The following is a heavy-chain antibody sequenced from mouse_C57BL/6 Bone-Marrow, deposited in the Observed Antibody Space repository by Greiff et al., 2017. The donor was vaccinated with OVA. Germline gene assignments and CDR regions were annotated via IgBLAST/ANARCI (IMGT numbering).Heavy chain of an antibody. CDR3: ARFGVGYYGSSSAWFAY. CDR2: IHPNSGST. J-gene: IGHJ3*01. V-gene: IGHV1-64*01. D-gene: IGHD1-1*01. Sequence: QVQLQQPGAELVKPGASVKLSCKASGYTFTSYWMHWVKQRPGQGLEWIGMIHPNSGSTNYNEKFKSKATLTVDKSSSTAYMQLSSLTSEDSAVYYCARFGVGYYGSSSAWFAYWGQGTLVTVSA. CDR1: GYTFTSYW.